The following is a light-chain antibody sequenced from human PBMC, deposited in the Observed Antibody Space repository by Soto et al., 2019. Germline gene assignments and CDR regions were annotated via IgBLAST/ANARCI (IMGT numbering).Light chain of an antibody. J-gene: IGLJ2*01. CDR2: EGN. CDR1: SSDVGSYNL. CDR3: CSYAGQRVV. Sequence: QSVLTQPASVSGSPGQSITISCTVTSSDVGSYNLVSWYQQHPGKAPKLMIYEGNKRPSGVSNRFSGSKSGNTASLTISGLQAEDEAAYYCCSYAGQRVVFGGGTKLTFL. V-gene: IGLV2-23*01.